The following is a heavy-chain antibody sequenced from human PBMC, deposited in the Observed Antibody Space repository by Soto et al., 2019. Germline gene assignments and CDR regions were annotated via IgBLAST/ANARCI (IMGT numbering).Heavy chain of an antibody. CDR1: GYTFTGYY. D-gene: IGHD6-19*01. J-gene: IGHJ1*01. Sequence: ASVKVSCKASGYTFTGYYMHWVRQAPGQGLEWMGWINPNSGGTNYAQKFQGWVTMTRDTSISTAYMELSRLRSDDPAVYYCARLAVAGTTEYFQHWGQGTLVTVSS. CDR3: ARLAVAGTTEYFQH. V-gene: IGHV1-2*04. CDR2: INPNSGGT.